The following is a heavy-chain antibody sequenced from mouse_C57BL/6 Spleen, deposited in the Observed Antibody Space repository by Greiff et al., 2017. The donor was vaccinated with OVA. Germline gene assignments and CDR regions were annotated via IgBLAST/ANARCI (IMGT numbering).Heavy chain of an antibody. V-gene: IGHV1-78*01. Sequence: VQLQESDAELVKPGASVKISCKVSGYTFTDHTIHWMKQRPEQGLEWIGYIYPRDGSTKYNEKFKGKATLTADKSSSTAYMQLNSLTSEDSAVYFCARCGYYPYWYFDVWGTGTTVTVSS. CDR3: ARCGYYPYWYFDV. CDR1: GYTFTDHT. D-gene: IGHD2-3*01. CDR2: IYPRDGST. J-gene: IGHJ1*03.